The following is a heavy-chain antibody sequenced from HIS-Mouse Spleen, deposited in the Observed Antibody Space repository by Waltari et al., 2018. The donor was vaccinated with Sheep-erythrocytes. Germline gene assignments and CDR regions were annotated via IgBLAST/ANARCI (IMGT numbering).Heavy chain of an antibody. CDR1: GFSFDDYA. J-gene: IGHJ4*02. Sequence: EVQLVEAGGGLVQPGRSLRLSCAASGFSFDDYAMHWFRQAPGKGLEWGSVISWNRGSISLAESWKGLFTTSGDNAKNSLYLQMNSLRAEYTALYYCAKDISRNIVVVPAAVGDYWGQGTLVTVSS. CDR2: ISWNRGSI. CDR3: AKDISRNIVVVPAAVGDY. V-gene: IGHV3-9*01. D-gene: IGHD2-2*01.